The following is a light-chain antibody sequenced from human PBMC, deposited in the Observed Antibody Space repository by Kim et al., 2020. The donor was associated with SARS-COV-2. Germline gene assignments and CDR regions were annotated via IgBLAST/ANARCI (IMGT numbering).Light chain of an antibody. CDR3: GTWDSSLSTVV. V-gene: IGLV1-51*01. CDR1: SSNIGNNY. CDR2: DNN. Sequence: GQKVPISCSGSSSNIGNNYVSWYQQLPGTAPKLLIYDNNKRPSGIPDRFSGSESGTSATLGITGLQTGDEADYYCGTWDSSLSTVVFGGGTKVTVL. J-gene: IGLJ2*01.